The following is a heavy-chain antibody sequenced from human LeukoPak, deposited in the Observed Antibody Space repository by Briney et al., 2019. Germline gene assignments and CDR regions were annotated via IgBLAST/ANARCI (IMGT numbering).Heavy chain of an antibody. CDR1: GHTLTELS. D-gene: IGHD2-2*01. J-gene: IGHJ4*02. CDR3: ATASSYGDYFDY. CDR2: FDPEDGET. V-gene: IGHV1-24*01. Sequence: GASVKVSCKVSGHTLTELSMHWVRQAPGKGLEWMGGFDPEDGETIYAQKFQGRVTMTEDTSTDTAYMELSSLRSEDTAVYYCATASSYGDYFDYWGQGTLVTVSS.